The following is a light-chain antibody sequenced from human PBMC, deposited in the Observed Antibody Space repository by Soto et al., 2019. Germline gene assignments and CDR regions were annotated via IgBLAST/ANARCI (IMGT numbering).Light chain of an antibody. CDR3: CSYVGARRYV. CDR2: EGN. Sequence: QSALTQPASVSGSPGQSITISCAGSISDVGGSNLVSWYQQHPGKVPKLIIYEGNRRPSGVSSRFSGSNSGKTASLTISGLQAEDEADYYCCSYVGARRYVFVIGTNVTVL. V-gene: IGLV2-23*01. CDR1: ISDVGGSNL. J-gene: IGLJ1*01.